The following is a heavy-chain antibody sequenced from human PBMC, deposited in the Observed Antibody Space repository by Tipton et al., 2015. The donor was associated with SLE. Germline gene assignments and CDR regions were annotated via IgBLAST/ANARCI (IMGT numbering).Heavy chain of an antibody. J-gene: IGHJ4*02. CDR3: ARRGNWNWGY. Sequence: TLSLTCAVYGGSFSGYYWSWIRQPPGKGLEWIGEINHSGSTNYNPPLKSQFTISVDTSEKDFSLKLRSVTAADTAVYYCARRGNWNWGYWGEGTLVTVSS. V-gene: IGHV4-34*01. D-gene: IGHD1-7*01. CDR2: INHSGST. CDR1: GGSFSGYY.